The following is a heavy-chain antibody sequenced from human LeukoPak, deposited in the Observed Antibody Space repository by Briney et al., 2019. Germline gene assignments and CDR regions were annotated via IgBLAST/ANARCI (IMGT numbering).Heavy chain of an antibody. CDR1: GGTFSSYA. CDR3: ANIPVGRVVPAAAGWFDP. CDR2: IIPIFGTA. V-gene: IGHV1-69*13. J-gene: IGHJ5*02. D-gene: IGHD2-2*01. Sequence: SVKVSCKASGGTFSSYAISWVRQAPGQGLEWMGGIIPIFGTANYAQKFQGRVTITADESTSTAYMELSSLRSEDMAVYYCANIPVGRVVPAAAGWFDPWGQGTLVTVSS.